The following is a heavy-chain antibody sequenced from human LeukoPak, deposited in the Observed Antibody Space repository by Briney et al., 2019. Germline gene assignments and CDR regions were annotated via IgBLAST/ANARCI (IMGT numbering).Heavy chain of an antibody. CDR2: ISGSGGST. J-gene: IGHJ4*02. D-gene: IGHD4-17*01. Sequence: GSLRLSCAASGLTFSSYSMSWVRQAPGKGLEWVSAISGSGGSTYYADSVKGRFTISRDNSKNTLYLQMNSLRAEDTAVYYCAKDFYGDYRFDYWGQGTLVTVSS. CDR1: GLTFSSYS. V-gene: IGHV3-23*01. CDR3: AKDFYGDYRFDY.